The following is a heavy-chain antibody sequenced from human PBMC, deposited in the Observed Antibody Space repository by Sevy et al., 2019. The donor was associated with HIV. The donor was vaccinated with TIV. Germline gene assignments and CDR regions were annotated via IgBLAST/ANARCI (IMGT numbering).Heavy chain of an antibody. V-gene: IGHV3-30*04. CDR1: GFTFSSYA. Sequence: GGSLRLSCAASGFTFSSYAMHWVRQAPGKGLEWVAVISYDGSNKYYADSVKGRFTISRDNSKNTLYLQMNSLRAEDTAVYYCARDQGGSGTEWLLGYYYYYYGMDVWGQGTTVTVSS. CDR3: ARDQGGSGTEWLLGYYYYYYGMDV. D-gene: IGHD3-3*01. J-gene: IGHJ6*02. CDR2: ISYDGSNK.